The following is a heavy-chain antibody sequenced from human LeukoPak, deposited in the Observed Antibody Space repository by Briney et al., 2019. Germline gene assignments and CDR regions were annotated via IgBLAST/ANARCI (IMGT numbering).Heavy chain of an antibody. J-gene: IGHJ6*03. V-gene: IGHV3-20*01. CDR3: ARGGGNGFYYYMDV. Sequence: PGGFLRLSCVASGFSFDDYGMFWVRQTPGKGLEWVSGISWNSGNIGYADSVKGRFTISRDNAKNSVYLQMSSLRAEDTALYHCARGGGNGFYYYMDVWGKGTTVTVSS. D-gene: IGHD4-23*01. CDR1: GFSFDDYG. CDR2: ISWNSGNI.